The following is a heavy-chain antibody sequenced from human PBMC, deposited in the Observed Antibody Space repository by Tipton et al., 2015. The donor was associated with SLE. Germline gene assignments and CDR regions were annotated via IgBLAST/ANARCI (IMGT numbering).Heavy chain of an antibody. D-gene: IGHD1-14*01. J-gene: IGHJ3*02. V-gene: IGHV4-38-2*02. Sequence: TLSLTCAVSGYSISVGYYWAWIRQPPGKGLEGIGSVYHSGTTYENPSVKSRISMSVDTSKNEFSLKLTSVTAADTAVYYCARDWGTSTIYKAFDIWGQGTMVTVSS. CDR2: VYHSGTT. CDR3: ARDWGTSTIYKAFDI. CDR1: GYSISVGYY.